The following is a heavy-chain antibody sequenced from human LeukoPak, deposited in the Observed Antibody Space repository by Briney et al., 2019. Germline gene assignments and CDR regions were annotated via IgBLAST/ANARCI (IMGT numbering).Heavy chain of an antibody. D-gene: IGHD3-10*01. V-gene: IGHV3-23*01. Sequence: PGGSLRLSCAASGFTVSSNYMSWVRQAPGKGLEWVSAISGSGGNTYHADSVKGRFTISRDNSKNTLYLQMNSLRAEDTAVYYCAKDLITIVRGVIISGDYWGQGTLVTVSS. CDR2: ISGSGGNT. J-gene: IGHJ4*02. CDR1: GFTVSSNY. CDR3: AKDLITIVRGVIISGDY.